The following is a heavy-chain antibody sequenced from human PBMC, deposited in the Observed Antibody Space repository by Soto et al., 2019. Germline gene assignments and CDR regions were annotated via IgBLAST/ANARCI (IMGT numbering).Heavy chain of an antibody. CDR1: GYSFTSYW. V-gene: IGHV5-10-1*01. CDR2: IDPSDSYT. CDR3: ARVKIVVVPAAMDYYGMDV. Sequence: GESLKISCKGSGYSFTSYWISWVRQMPGKGLEWMGRIDPSDSYTNYSPSFQGHVTISADKSISTAYLQWSSLKASDTAMYYCARVKIVVVPAAMDYYGMDVWGQGTTVTVSS. D-gene: IGHD2-2*01. J-gene: IGHJ6*02.